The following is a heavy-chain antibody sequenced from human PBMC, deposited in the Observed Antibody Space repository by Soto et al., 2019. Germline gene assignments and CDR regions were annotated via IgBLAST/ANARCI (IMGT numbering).Heavy chain of an antibody. CDR2: IIPIFGTA. D-gene: IGHD1-26*01. Sequence: QVQLVQSGAEVKKPGSSVKVSCKASGATFSSYPISWVRQAPGQGLDWMGGIIPIFGTANYAQKFQGRVTITADESTSTAYMELSSLRSEDTAVYYCARGVSGSYSLNWFDPWGQGTLVTVSS. J-gene: IGHJ5*02. CDR1: GATFSSYP. V-gene: IGHV1-69*01. CDR3: ARGVSGSYSLNWFDP.